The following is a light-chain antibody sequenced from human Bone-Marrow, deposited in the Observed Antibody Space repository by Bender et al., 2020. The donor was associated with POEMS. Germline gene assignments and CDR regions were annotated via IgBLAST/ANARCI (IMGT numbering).Light chain of an antibody. CDR3: QAWDSIRVL. CDR2: EDS. Sequence: SSELTQPPSVSVSPGQTATITCSGEKLGDRYTCWYQQKAGQSPVVIIYEDSKRPSGIPERFSASNSGNTATLTIRGTQAMDEADYYCQAWDSIRVLFGGGTKLTVL. CDR1: KLGDRY. J-gene: IGLJ2*01. V-gene: IGLV3-1*01.